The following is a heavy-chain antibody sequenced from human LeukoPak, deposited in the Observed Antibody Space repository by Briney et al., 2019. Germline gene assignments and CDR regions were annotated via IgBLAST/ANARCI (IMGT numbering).Heavy chain of an antibody. CDR1: GFTFSNAW. J-gene: IGHJ4*02. V-gene: IGHV3-21*01. Sequence: PGGSLRLSCAASGFTFSNAWMNWVRQSPGKGLEWASSISSSSSYIYYADSVKGRFTISRDNAKNSLYLQMNSLRAEDTAVYYCANDPTMMEYFDYWGQGTLVTVSS. CDR2: ISSSSSYI. CDR3: ANDPTMMEYFDY. D-gene: IGHD3-22*01.